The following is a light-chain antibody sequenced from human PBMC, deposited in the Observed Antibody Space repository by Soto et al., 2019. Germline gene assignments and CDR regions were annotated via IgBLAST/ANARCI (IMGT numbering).Light chain of an antibody. CDR1: QYINTR. Sequence: EIVLTQSPATLSSFPGDRVTLSCRASQYINTRLAWYQHRPGQSPRLLIYQTSLRAAGIPARFSASGSGTDFTLTISDVQPEDFAVYYCQQYGSSGTFGQGTKVDNK. V-gene: IGKV3D-11*03. CDR2: QTS. CDR3: QQYGSSGT. J-gene: IGKJ1*01.